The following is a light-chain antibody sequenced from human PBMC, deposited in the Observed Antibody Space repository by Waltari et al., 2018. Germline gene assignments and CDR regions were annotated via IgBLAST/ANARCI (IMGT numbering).Light chain of an antibody. CDR1: EGVRGA. J-gene: IGKJ1*01. CDR3: QHYRSLPVT. V-gene: IGKV3-20*01. Sequence: EIVLTQSPGTLSLSPGERATLSCRTSEGVRGALAWYQQRPGQAPRLLIYDVSSRATGIPDRFSGSGSGTDFSLTISRLEPEDFALYYCQHYRSLPVTFGQGTKVEIK. CDR2: DVS.